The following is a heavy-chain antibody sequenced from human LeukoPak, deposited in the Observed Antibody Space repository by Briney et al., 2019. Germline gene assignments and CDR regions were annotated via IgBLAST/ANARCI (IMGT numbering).Heavy chain of an antibody. CDR2: IRYDGSNK. V-gene: IGHV3-30*02. CDR3: AKDITIFGVFYYFDY. Sequence: PGGSLRLSCAASGFTFSSYGMHWVRQAPGKGLEWVAFIRYDGSNKYYADSMKGRFTISRDNSKNTLYLQMNSLRAEDTAVYYCAKDITIFGVFYYFDYWGQGTLVTVSS. D-gene: IGHD3-3*01. J-gene: IGHJ4*02. CDR1: GFTFSSYG.